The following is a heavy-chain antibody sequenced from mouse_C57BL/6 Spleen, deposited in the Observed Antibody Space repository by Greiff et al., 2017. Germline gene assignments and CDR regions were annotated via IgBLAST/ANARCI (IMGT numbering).Heavy chain of an antibody. V-gene: IGHV1-18*01. CDR1: GYTFTDYN. J-gene: IGHJ4*01. CDR3: ARSRRDAMDY. CDR2: INPNNGGT. Sequence: EVQLQQSGPELVRPGASVKIPCKASGYTFTDYNMGWVKQSPGKSLEWIGDINPNNGGTIYNQKFKGKATLTVDKSSSTAYMELRSLTSQDTAVYYCARSRRDAMDYWGQGTSVTVSS.